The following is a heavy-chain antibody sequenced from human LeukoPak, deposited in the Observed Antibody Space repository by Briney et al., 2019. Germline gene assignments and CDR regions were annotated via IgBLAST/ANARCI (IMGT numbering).Heavy chain of an antibody. Sequence: PGGSLRLSCAPSGFTFSSYAMSWVRQAPGKGLEWVSATSGSGGSRFYADSVKGRFTIARDNSKNTLHLQMNSLRAEDTAVYYCTRRIYDFSYFDYWGQGTLVTVSS. D-gene: IGHD3-3*01. V-gene: IGHV3-23*01. CDR2: TSGSGGSR. CDR1: GFTFSSYA. J-gene: IGHJ4*02. CDR3: TRRIYDFSYFDY.